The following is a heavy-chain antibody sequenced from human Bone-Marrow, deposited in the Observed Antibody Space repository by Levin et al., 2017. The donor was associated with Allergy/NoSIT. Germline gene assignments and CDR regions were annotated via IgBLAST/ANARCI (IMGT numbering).Heavy chain of an antibody. D-gene: IGHD6-19*01. J-gene: IGHJ1*01. CDR1: GGSFSGYY. CDR3: ARRNHNGYSSGWMY. CDR2: INHSGST. Sequence: SETLSLTCAVYGGSFSGYYWSWIRQPPGKGLEWIGEINHSGSTNYNPSLKSRVTISVDTSKNQFSLKLSSVTAADTAVYYCARRNHNGYSSGWMYWGQGTLVTVSS. V-gene: IGHV4-34*01.